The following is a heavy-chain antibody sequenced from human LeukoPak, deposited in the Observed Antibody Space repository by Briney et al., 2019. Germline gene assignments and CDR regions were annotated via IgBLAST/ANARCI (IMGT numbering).Heavy chain of an antibody. J-gene: IGHJ6*03. D-gene: IGHD4-11*01. V-gene: IGHV4-59*01. Sequence: PSETLSLTCAVYGGSFSGYYWSWIRQPPGKGLEWIGYIYYSGSTNYNPSLKSRVTISVDTSKNQFSLKLSSVTAADTAVYYCARAHSSLLPVTGYYYYYYMDVWGKGTTVTVSS. CDR2: IYYSGST. CDR1: GGSFSGYY. CDR3: ARAHSSLLPVTGYYYYYYMDV.